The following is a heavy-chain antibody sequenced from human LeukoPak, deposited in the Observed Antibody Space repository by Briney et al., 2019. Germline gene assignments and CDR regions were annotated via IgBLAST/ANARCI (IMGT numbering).Heavy chain of an antibody. V-gene: IGHV3-23*01. D-gene: IGHD6-19*01. CDR1: GFTFSSYA. CDR2: ISGSGGST. Sequence: PGGSLRLSCAASGFTFSSYAMSWVRQAPGKGLEWVSAISGSGGSTYYADSVKGRFTISRDNSKNTLYLQMNSLRAEDTAVYYCAKSIAVAGTGGPLDYWGQGTLVTVSS. J-gene: IGHJ4*02. CDR3: AKSIAVAGTGGPLDY.